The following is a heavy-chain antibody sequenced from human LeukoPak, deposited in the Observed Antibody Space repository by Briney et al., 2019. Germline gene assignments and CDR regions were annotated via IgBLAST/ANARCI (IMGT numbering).Heavy chain of an antibody. D-gene: IGHD2-21*02. CDR1: GFTFSSYK. CDR2: ISTSGSTI. CDR3: ASGYCGGACQLGGVDM. J-gene: IGHJ3*02. Sequence: GGSLRLSCAASGFTFSSYKMNWVRQAPGKGLEWVSYISTSGSTIYYADSVKGRFTISRDNAKNSLYLQMNSLRAEDTALYYCASGYCGGACQLGGVDMWGQGTMVTVSS. V-gene: IGHV3-48*03.